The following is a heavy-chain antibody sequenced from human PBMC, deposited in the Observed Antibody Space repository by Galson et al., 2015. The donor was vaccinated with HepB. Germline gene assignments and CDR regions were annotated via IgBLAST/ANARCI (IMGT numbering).Heavy chain of an antibody. V-gene: IGHV1-3*01. Sequence: SVKVSCKASGYTFTNYAMHWVRQAPGQRLEWMGWINAGNGNTKYSQKFQGRVTITRDTSASTAYMELSSLRSEDTAVYYCARDGGYCSGGSCYSYNWFDPWGRGTLVTVSS. CDR1: GYTFTNYA. J-gene: IGHJ5*02. CDR2: INAGNGNT. CDR3: ARDGGYCSGGSCYSYNWFDP. D-gene: IGHD2-15*01.